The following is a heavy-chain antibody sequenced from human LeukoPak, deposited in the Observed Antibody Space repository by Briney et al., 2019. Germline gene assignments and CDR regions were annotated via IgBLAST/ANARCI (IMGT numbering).Heavy chain of an antibody. D-gene: IGHD6-19*01. V-gene: IGHV3-48*01. J-gene: IGHJ4*02. CDR3: ARDRGGWPDY. Sequence: PGGSLRLSCAASRFTFSIFAMNWVRQAPGKGLEWLSDISSSSSTMYYADSVKGRFTISRDNAKNSLYLQLNSLRPEDTGLYYCARDRGGWPDYWGQGTLVTVSS. CDR2: ISSSSSTM. CDR1: RFTFSIFA.